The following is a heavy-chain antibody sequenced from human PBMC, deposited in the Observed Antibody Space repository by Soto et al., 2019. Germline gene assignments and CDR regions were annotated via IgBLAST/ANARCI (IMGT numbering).Heavy chain of an antibody. CDR1: GYTFSSYG. D-gene: IGHD3-3*01. CDR2: ISYDGSNK. V-gene: IGHV3-30-3*01. CDR3: ARDKKPLRFVEWTFDY. J-gene: IGHJ4*02. Sequence: PGRSLSLYYPASGYTFSSYGMHGLRQAPGKGLEWVAVISYDGSNKYYADSVKGRFTISRDNSKNTLYLQMNSLRAEDTAVYDCARDKKPLRFVEWTFDYWRQGT.